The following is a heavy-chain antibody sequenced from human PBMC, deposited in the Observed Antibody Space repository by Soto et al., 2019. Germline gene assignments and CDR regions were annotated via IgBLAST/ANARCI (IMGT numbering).Heavy chain of an antibody. V-gene: IGHV1-69*13. CDR1: GGTFSSYA. Sequence: SVKVSCKASGGTFSSYAISWVRQAPGQGLEWMGGIIPIFGTANYAQKFQGRVTITADESTSTAYMELSSLRSEDTAVYYCARGFLGTTVAYYFDYWGQGTLVTVSS. D-gene: IGHD4-17*01. CDR2: IIPIFGTA. J-gene: IGHJ4*02. CDR3: ARGFLGTTVAYYFDY.